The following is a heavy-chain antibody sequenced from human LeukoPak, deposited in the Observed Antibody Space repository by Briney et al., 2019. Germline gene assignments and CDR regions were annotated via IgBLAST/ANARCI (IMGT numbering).Heavy chain of an antibody. D-gene: IGHD3-16*01. CDR1: GGSFSGYY. Sequence: SETLSLTCAIYGGSFSGYYWSWIRQPPGKGLEWIGEINHSGSTNYNPSLKSRVTISVDTSKNQFSLKLSSVTAADTAVYYCASLSLSVQTDYFDYWGQGTLVTVSS. CDR3: ASLSLSVQTDYFDY. J-gene: IGHJ4*02. V-gene: IGHV4-34*01. CDR2: INHSGST.